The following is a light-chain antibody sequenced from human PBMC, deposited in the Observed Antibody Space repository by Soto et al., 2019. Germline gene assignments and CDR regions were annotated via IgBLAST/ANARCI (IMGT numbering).Light chain of an antibody. Sequence: QSVLTQPPSASGPPGQRVAIPCSGSTSNIGSKYVYWYQQLPGTAPKLLIYRNNQRPSGVPDRFSGSKSGTSASLAISGRRSEDEADYYCAAWDGGLSGWVFGGGTKLTVL. J-gene: IGLJ3*02. CDR1: TSNIGSKY. CDR3: AAWDGGLSGWV. CDR2: RNN. V-gene: IGLV1-47*01.